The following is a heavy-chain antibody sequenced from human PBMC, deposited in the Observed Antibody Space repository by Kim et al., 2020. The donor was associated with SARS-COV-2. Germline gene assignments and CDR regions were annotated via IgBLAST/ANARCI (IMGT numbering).Heavy chain of an antibody. D-gene: IGHD6-13*01. Sequence: SETLSLTCTVSGYSISSGYYWGWIRQPPGKGLEWIGSIYHSGSTYYNPSLKSRVTISVDTSKNQFSLKLSSVTAADTAVYYCAREFRSSSWYVDYWGQGTLVTVSS. CDR1: GYSISSGYY. J-gene: IGHJ4*02. V-gene: IGHV4-38-2*02. CDR2: IYHSGST. CDR3: AREFRSSSWYVDY.